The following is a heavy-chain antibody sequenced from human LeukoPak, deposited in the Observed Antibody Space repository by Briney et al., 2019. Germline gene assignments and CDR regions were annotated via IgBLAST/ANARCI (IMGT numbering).Heavy chain of an antibody. CDR2: ISSSSSYI. CDR1: GFTFSSYS. CDR3: ARDPPYYDSSGYYDY. Sequence: KPGGSLRLSCAASGFTFSSYSMNGVRQAPGKGLEWASSISSSSSYIYYADSVKGRFTISRDNAKNSLYLQMTSLRAEDTGVYYCARDPPYYDSSGYYDYWGQGTLVTVSS. V-gene: IGHV3-21*01. J-gene: IGHJ4*02. D-gene: IGHD3-22*01.